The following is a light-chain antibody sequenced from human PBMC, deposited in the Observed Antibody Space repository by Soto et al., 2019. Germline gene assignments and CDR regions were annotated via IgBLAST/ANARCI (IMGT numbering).Light chain of an antibody. CDR3: SSLTAVTTVV. J-gene: IGLJ2*01. CDR2: EVT. CDR1: SSDIGAFDY. V-gene: IGLV2-14*01. Sequence: QSVLTQPASVSGAPGQSITISCTGSSSDIGAFDYVSWYQHHPGRAPKLMIFEVTKRPSGVSARFSGSKSDNTASLTISGLQTEDEAHYYCSSLTAVTTVVFGGGTKVTVL.